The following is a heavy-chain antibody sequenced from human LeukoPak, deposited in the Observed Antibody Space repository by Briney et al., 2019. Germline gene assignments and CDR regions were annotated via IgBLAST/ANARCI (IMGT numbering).Heavy chain of an antibody. Sequence: GGSLRLSCAASGFTFSSYAMSWVRQAPGKGLEWVSAISDSGGSTYYADSVKGRFTISRDNSKNTLYPQMNSLRAEDTAVYYCAKVGSYDFWSGYDYWGQGTLVTVSS. CDR2: ISDSGGST. J-gene: IGHJ4*02. CDR1: GFTFSSYA. D-gene: IGHD3-3*01. CDR3: AKVGSYDFWSGYDY. V-gene: IGHV3-23*01.